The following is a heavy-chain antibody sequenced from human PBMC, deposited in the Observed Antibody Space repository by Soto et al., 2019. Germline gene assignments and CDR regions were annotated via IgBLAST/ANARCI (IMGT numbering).Heavy chain of an antibody. V-gene: IGHV4-59*01. J-gene: IGHJ4*02. CDR2: IYYTWST. CDR1: GGAIGGYY. Sequence: SETLSLTCSLSGGAIGGYYWSWIRQPPGKGLEWIGYIYYTWSTTYNPSLKSRLTISVDTSKNQFSLNLRAVTAADTATYYCARGDGYNPYYFDYWGQGTLVTVSS. CDR3: ARGDGYNPYYFDY. D-gene: IGHD5-12*01.